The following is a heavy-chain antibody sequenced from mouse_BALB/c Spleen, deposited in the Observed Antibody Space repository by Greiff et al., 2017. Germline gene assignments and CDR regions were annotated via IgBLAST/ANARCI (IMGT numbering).Heavy chain of an antibody. CDR2: IWGDGST. CDR1: GFSLTGYG. D-gene: IGHD2-14*01. V-gene: IGHV2-6-7*01. J-gene: IGHJ4*01. CDR3: AGILYYRSDNAMDY. Sequence: QVQLQESGPGLVAPSQSLSITCTASGFSLTGYGVNWVRQPPGKGLEWLGMIWGDGSTDYYSALKSRLSISKDNSTSQVFLQMNSLQTDDTTSYYCAGILYYRSDNAMDYWGQGTSVTVSS.